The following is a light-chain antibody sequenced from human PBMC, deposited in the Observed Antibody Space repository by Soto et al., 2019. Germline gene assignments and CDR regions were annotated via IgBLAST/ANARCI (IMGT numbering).Light chain of an antibody. CDR3: QQHGDSRWT. V-gene: IGKV3-20*01. J-gene: IGKJ1*01. CDR1: QSVSNNY. CDR2: RAS. Sequence: ENVLTQSPGILSLSPGDRATLSCRASQSVSNNYLVWYQQKPGQAPNLLIFRASIRATGTPDRFSGSGSGTDFTLTISRLEPEDVAVYYCQQHGDSRWTLGPGTKVDIK.